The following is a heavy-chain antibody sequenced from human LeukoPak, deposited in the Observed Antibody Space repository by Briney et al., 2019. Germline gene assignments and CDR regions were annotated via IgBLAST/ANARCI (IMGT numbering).Heavy chain of an antibody. CDR3: AKKRGSTTSYGMDV. V-gene: IGHV3-23*01. CDR2: IRDSGGRT. Sequence: GGSLRLSCAASGFTFSSYAMSWVRQAPGKGLEGVSGIRDSGGRTYYADSVKGRFTISRDNSKNTLYLQMNSLRAEDTAVYYCAKKRGSTTSYGMDVWGQGTTVTVSS. D-gene: IGHD2-2*01. CDR1: GFTFSSYA. J-gene: IGHJ6*02.